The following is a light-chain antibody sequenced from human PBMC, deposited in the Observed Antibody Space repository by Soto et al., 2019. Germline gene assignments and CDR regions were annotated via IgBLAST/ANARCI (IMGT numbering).Light chain of an antibody. Sequence: DIQMTQSPSTLSASVGDRVTITCRASETVNNWLAWYQQKPGKAPKILIYDATSLESGVPSRFSGSRSGTDFTLTISSLQPDDFATYYCQQYHSYSTFGQGTNVEVK. V-gene: IGKV1-5*01. CDR3: QQYHSYST. CDR2: DAT. CDR1: ETVNNW. J-gene: IGKJ1*01.